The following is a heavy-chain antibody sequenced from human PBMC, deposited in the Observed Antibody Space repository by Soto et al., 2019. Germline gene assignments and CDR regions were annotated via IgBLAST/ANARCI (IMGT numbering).Heavy chain of an antibody. CDR2: IYYSGST. CDR1: GCSISSYY. CDR3: AGNSRLYSDS. J-gene: IGHJ4*02. Sequence: SETLSLTCTASGCSISSYYRSWIRQPPGKGLEWIGYIYYSGSTNYNPSLKSRVTISVDTCKNQFSLKLSSVTAADTVLYYCAGNSRLYSDSWGQGTPVTVS. D-gene: IGHD6-13*01. V-gene: IGHV4-59*01.